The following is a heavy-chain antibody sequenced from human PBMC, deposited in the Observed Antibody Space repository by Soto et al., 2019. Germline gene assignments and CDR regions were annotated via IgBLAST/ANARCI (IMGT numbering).Heavy chain of an antibody. CDR3: ARAGAAPYYYYGMDV. J-gene: IGHJ6*02. CDR1: GYTFSTSG. Sequence: QVQLVQSGAEVRKPGASVKVSCKASGYTFSTSGMSWLRQAPGQGLEWMGWISTYNGDTNDAPKFQDRVTMTSDTSTSTVYMELWSLRSDDTAVYYCARAGAAPYYYYGMDVWGQGTRVTVPS. V-gene: IGHV1-18*01. CDR2: ISTYNGDT. D-gene: IGHD2-15*01.